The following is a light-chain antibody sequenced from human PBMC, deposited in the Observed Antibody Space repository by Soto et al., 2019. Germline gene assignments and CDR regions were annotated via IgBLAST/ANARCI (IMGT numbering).Light chain of an antibody. V-gene: IGLV2-11*01. J-gene: IGLJ3*02. CDR1: SSDVGGYNH. CDR3: CSYAGRYTWM. CDR2: DVS. Sequence: QSALTQPRSVSGSPGQSVTISCTGTSSDVGGYNHVSWYQQHPGKAPKLMIYDVSKRPSGVPDRFSGSKSGSTASLTISGLQAEDEADYYCCSYAGRYTWMFGGGTKLTVL.